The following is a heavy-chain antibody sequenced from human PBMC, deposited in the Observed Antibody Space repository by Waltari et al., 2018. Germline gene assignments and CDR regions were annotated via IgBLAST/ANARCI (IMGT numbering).Heavy chain of an antibody. D-gene: IGHD2-2*01. J-gene: IGHJ4*02. CDR2: MNPMSGNT. V-gene: IGHV1-8*01. CDR3: ARAVRNQLLSEY. CDR1: GYSFTNYD. Sequence: QVQLVQSGAEVKKPGASVTVSCRAAGYSFTNYDITWVRLAPGQGLEWLGWMNPMSGNTGYARKFQGRVSMTGDPSINTAYMELSSLTFDDTAVYYCARAVRNQLLSEYWGQGTLVAVSS.